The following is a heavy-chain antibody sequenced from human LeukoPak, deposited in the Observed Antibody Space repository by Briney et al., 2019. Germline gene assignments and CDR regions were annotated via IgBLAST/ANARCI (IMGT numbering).Heavy chain of an antibody. CDR2: LFLGGGA. J-gene: IGHJ4*02. CDR1: GLSISDTY. CDR3: ASDIISSGDCSGGFCYGDDS. D-gene: IGHD2-15*01. Sequence: QPGGSLRLSCEVSGLSISDTYMTWVRQAPGKGLEWVSGLFLGGGAYYVDSVKGRFTISRDVSKNILYLQMNSLRIEDTAIYYCASDIISSGDCSGGFCYGDDSWGQGTLVTVSS. V-gene: IGHV3-53*01.